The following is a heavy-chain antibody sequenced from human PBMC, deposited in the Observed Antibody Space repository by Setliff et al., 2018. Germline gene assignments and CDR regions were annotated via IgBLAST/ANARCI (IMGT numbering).Heavy chain of an antibody. CDR1: GYSISSGNY. D-gene: IGHD3-3*01. J-gene: IGHJ5*02. V-gene: IGHV4-38-2*01. CDR3: ARASWYYDFWSGSEGSGWFDP. CDR2: ISHSGSA. Sequence: PSETLSLTCAVSGYSISSGNYWGWIRQPPGKGLEWIGSISHSGSAYYNPSLKSRVTISVDKSKNQFSLKLSSVTAADTAVYYCARASWYYDFWSGSEGSGWFDPWGQGTLVTVSS.